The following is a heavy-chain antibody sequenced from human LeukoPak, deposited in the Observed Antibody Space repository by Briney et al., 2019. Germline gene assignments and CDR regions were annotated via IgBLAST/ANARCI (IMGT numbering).Heavy chain of an antibody. V-gene: IGHV4-34*01. Sequence: PSETLSLTCAVYGGSFSGYYWSWIRQPPGKGLEWIGEINHSGSTNYNPSLKSRVTISVDTSKNQFSLKLSSVTAADTAVYYCARQRSINYYGSGSYFSTPAMDVWGQGTTVTVSS. D-gene: IGHD3-10*01. J-gene: IGHJ6*02. CDR1: GGSFSGYY. CDR2: INHSGST. CDR3: ARQRSINYYGSGSYFSTPAMDV.